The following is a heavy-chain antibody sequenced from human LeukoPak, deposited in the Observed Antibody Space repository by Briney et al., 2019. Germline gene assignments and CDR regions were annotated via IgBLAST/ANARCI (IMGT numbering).Heavy chain of an antibody. CDR2: INEDGSEA. CDR1: EFTFSSYY. Sequence: GGSLRLSCAGSEFTFSSYYMSWVRQAPGKGLEWVANINEDGSEAGYLDSVKGRFTISRDNAKNSVHLQMNSLRADDAAVYYCARVGDKWDDDGVDYWGQGTLVTVSS. D-gene: IGHD1-1*01. V-gene: IGHV3-7*01. J-gene: IGHJ4*02. CDR3: ARVGDKWDDDGVDY.